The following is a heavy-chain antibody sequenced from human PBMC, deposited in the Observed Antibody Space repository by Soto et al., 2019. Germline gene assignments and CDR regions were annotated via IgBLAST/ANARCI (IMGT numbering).Heavy chain of an antibody. CDR2: ISYDGSKK. V-gene: IGHV3-30*18. CDR3: AEGGYTGGYFGGGYFAY. Sequence: QVQLVESGGGVVQPGRSLRLSCAASGFTFTTYAMHWVRQAPGKGLEWVALISYDGSKKYYADSVKGRFTISRDNSKNTLYRKMNSLRAEDRAVYYWAEGGYTGGYFGGGYFAYWGQGTLFTVSS. D-gene: IGHD2-8*02. CDR1: GFTFTTYA. J-gene: IGHJ4*02.